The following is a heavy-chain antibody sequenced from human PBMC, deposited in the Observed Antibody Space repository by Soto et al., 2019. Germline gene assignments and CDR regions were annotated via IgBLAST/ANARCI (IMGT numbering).Heavy chain of an antibody. CDR1: GGTFSSYP. D-gene: IGHD3-16*02. J-gene: IGHJ4*02. Sequence: QVQLVQSGAEVKKPGSSVKVSCKASGGTFSSYPISWVRQAPGQGLEWMGRIIPILGIANYAQKFQGRVTITADKSTSTAYMELSSLRSGDTAVYYCARDDYDYIWGSYRPSGGDWGQGTLVTVSS. V-gene: IGHV1-69*04. CDR2: IIPILGIA. CDR3: ARDDYDYIWGSYRPSGGD.